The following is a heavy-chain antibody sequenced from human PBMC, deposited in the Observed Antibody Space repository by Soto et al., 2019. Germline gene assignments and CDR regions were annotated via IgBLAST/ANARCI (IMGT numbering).Heavy chain of an antibody. Sequence: GGSLRLSCAASGFIFSTYYMNWVRQAPGKGLEWVSYISSSSNTIFYTDSVKGRFTVSRDNAKNSLYLQMNSLRAEDTAVYYCERPTYYYDSSGPPAYWGQGTLVNVSS. CDR1: GFIFSTYY. V-gene: IGHV3-48*01. J-gene: IGHJ4*02. CDR3: ERPTYYYDSSGPPAY. CDR2: ISSSSNTI. D-gene: IGHD3-22*01.